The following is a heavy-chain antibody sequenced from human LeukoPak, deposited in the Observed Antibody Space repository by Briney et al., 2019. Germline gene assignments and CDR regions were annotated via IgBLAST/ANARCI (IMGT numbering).Heavy chain of an antibody. Sequence: PSETLSLTCTVSVYSITSGYYWGWIRQPPGKGLEWIGEINHSGSTNYNPSLKSRVTISVDTSKNQFSLKLSSVTAADTAVYYCAREFGLRYFDWGQGTLVTVSS. CDR1: VYSITSGYY. CDR2: INHSGST. CDR3: AREFGLRYFD. J-gene: IGHJ4*02. D-gene: IGHD3-9*01. V-gene: IGHV4-38-2*02.